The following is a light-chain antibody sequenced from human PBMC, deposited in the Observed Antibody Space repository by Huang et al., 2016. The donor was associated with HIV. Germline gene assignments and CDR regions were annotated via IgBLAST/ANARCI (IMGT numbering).Light chain of an antibody. CDR2: WAS. CDR3: HQCYDIPQT. CDR1: QSVLNTSNNKNC. V-gene: IGKV4-1*01. Sequence: DIIMTQSPDSLALSLGGRAAINCTTSQSVLNTSNNKNCLSWYQLKVGQPPKLLIYWASTRESGVPDRFSGSGSGTHFTLTIASLQAEDVAVYYCHQCYDIPQTFGQGTKVEVK. J-gene: IGKJ1*01.